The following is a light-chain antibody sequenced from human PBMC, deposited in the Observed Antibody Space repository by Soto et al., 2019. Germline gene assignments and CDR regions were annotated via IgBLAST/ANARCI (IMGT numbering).Light chain of an antibody. CDR1: SSNIGAGYD. CDR3: QSYDSSLSGSYV. Sequence: QSVLTHPPSVSGSPGQGVTISCTWSSSNIGAGYDVHWYQQLPGTAPKLLIYGNSNRPSGVPDRFSGSKSGNSASLAITGLQAEDEADYYCQSYDSSLSGSYVFGTGTKVTVL. J-gene: IGLJ1*01. V-gene: IGLV1-40*01. CDR2: GNS.